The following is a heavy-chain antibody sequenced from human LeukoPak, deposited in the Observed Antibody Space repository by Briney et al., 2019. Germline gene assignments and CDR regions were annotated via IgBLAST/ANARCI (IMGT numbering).Heavy chain of an antibody. CDR1: GFTFSSYA. Sequence: PGGSLRLSCAASGFTFSSYAIHWVRQAPGKGLEWVALISYDGSNKYYADSVKGRFTISRDNAKNTLYLQMNSLRAEDTAVYYCAGELGAGYWGQGTLVTVSS. J-gene: IGHJ4*02. CDR2: ISYDGSNK. V-gene: IGHV3-30*04. D-gene: IGHD4/OR15-4a*01. CDR3: AGELGAGY.